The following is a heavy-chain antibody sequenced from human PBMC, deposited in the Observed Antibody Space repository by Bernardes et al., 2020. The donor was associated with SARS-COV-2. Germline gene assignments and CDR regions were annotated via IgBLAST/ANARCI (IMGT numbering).Heavy chain of an antibody. V-gene: IGHV5-51*01. Sequence: GESLKISCKGSGYSFTTNWIGWVRQMPGKGLEWMGIIYPDDSDTRYSPSFLGQVTISVDKSINTAYLQWSSLKASDTAIYYCARVGFWSASYPNWFDPWGQGTLVTVSS. D-gene: IGHD3-3*01. CDR2: IYPDDSDT. CDR1: GYSFTTNW. J-gene: IGHJ5*02. CDR3: ARVGFWSASYPNWFDP.